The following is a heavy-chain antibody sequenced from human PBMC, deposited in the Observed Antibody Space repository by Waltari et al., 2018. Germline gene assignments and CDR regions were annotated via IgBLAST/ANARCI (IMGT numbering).Heavy chain of an antibody. CDR3: ARGGPRYGDYHY. CDR1: GGSISSSSYY. CDR2: IYYSGST. J-gene: IGHJ4*02. V-gene: IGHV4-39*07. D-gene: IGHD4-17*01. Sequence: QLQLQESGPGLVKPSETLSLTCTVSGGSISSSSYYWGWIRQPPGKGLEWIGSIYYSGSTYYNPSLKSRVTISVDTSKNQFSLKLSSVTAADTAVYYCARGGPRYGDYHYWGQGTLVTVSS.